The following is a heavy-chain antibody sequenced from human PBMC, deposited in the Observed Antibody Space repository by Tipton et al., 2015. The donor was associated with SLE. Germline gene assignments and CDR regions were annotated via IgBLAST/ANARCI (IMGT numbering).Heavy chain of an antibody. CDR2: ISGSGGTT. CDR3: AKGRTYFDS. V-gene: IGHV3-23*01. J-gene: IGHJ4*02. CDR1: GFSFSNYA. Sequence: GSLRLSCPASGFSFSNYAMNWVCQAPGKGLVWVSGISGSGGTTNYADSVKGRFTISRDNSNNTLYLQMNSLRAEDTAVYYCAKGRTYFDSWGQGTLVTVSS.